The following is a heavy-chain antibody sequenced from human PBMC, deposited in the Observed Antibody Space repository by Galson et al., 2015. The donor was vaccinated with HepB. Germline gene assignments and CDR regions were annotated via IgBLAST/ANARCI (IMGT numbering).Heavy chain of an antibody. D-gene: IGHD3-3*01. CDR2: IWYDGSNK. CDR1: GFTFSSYG. Sequence: SLRLSCAASGFTFSSYGMHWVRQAPGKGLEWVAGIWYDGSNKYYANSVKGRFTISRDNSKNTLYLQMNSLRAEDTAVYYCARDLRVFRFLETIKSGMDVCGQGTTVTVSS. V-gene: IGHV3-33*01. CDR3: ARDLRVFRFLETIKSGMDV. J-gene: IGHJ6*02.